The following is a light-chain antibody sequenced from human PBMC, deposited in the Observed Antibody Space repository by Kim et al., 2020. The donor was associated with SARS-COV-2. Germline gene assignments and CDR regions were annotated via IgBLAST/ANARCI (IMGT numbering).Light chain of an antibody. CDR3: QQGYSTPLT. J-gene: IGKJ4*01. Sequence: ASVGDRLTITCRASQSISTYLNWYQQNPGKAPKLLIYAASSLQSGVPSRFSGSGSGTDFTLTITSLQPEDFAAYYCQQGYSTPLTFGGGTKVDIK. CDR2: AAS. CDR1: QSISTY. V-gene: IGKV1-39*01.